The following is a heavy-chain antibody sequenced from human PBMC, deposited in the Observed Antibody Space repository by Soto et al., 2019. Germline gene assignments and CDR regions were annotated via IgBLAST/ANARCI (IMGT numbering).Heavy chain of an antibody. D-gene: IGHD4-17*01. CDR2: IIPILGIA. V-gene: IGHV1-69*02. Sequence: QVQLVQSGAEVKKPGSSVKVSCKASGGTFSSYTISWVRQAPGQGLEWKGRIIPILGIANYAQKFQGRVTITADKSTSTAYMELSSLRSEDTAVYYCASGWDYGGRWGPFDYWGQGTLVTVSS. CDR3: ASGWDYGGRWGPFDY. J-gene: IGHJ4*02. CDR1: GGTFSSYT.